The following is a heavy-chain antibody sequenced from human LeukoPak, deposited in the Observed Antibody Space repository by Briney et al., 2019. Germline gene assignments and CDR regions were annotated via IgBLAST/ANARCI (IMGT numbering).Heavy chain of an antibody. V-gene: IGHV4-39*07. CDR3: ARADGNNYFDY. CDR1: GGSISSTTYY. CDR2: IYYSGST. Sequence: PSETLSLTCTVSGGSISSTTYYWGWIRQPPGKGLEWIGTIYYSGSTYYNPSLKSRVTISVDTSKNQFSLKLSSVTAADTAVYYCARADGNNYFDYWGQGTLVTVSS. J-gene: IGHJ4*02. D-gene: IGHD1/OR15-1a*01.